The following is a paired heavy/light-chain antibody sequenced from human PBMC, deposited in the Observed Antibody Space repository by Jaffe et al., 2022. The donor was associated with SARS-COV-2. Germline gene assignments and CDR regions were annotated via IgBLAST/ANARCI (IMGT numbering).Heavy chain of an antibody. J-gene: IGHJ3*02. D-gene: IGHD3-3*01. CDR2: INPTDGRP. CDR1: GYRLTSHY. Sequence: QVQLVQSGAEVQRPGASVKLSCKASGYRLTSHYIHWVRQAPGQGLEWMGMINPTDGRPMTLQARLIMTRDTSTSTVYMEMLSLRSEDTAVYWCVRERVGDYAFDIWGQGTMVTVSS. CDR3: VRERVGDYAFDI. V-gene: IGHV1-46*01.
Light chain of an antibody. CDR3: QAWDSSILYA. V-gene: IGLV3-1*01. Sequence: SYELTQPPSVSVSPGQTANITCSGHNLGDKYASWYQQKPGQSPILVIYQDVKRPSGIPERFSGSNSGNTATLTISGTLAMDEADYYCQAWDSSILYAFGTGTKVTVL. CDR1: NLGDKY. J-gene: IGLJ1*01. CDR2: QDV.